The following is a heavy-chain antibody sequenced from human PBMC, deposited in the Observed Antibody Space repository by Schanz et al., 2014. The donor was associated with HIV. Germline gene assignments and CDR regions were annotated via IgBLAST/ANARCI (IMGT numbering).Heavy chain of an antibody. J-gene: IGHJ6*02. V-gene: IGHV3-23*01. CDR1: GFRFSSYA. D-gene: IGHD4-17*01. Sequence: EVLLLESGGCLVQPGGSLRLSCAASGFRFSSYAMSWVRQAPGKGLEWVASIRGSGGSTYYTDSVKGRFTISRDNSKSTLYLQLSSLRADDTAIYYCAKSRGDSWPYGMDVWGQGTTVTVSS. CDR2: IRGSGGST. CDR3: AKSRGDSWPYGMDV.